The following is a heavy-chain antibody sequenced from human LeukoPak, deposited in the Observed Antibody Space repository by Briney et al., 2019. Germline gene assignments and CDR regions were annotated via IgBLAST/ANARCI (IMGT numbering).Heavy chain of an antibody. J-gene: IGHJ6*02. Sequence: GGSLRLSCAASGFTFNTYAMSWVRLAPGKGLEWVSGISGSGGSTYYADSVKGRFTSSRDNSNNTLYVQMNSLRVEDTAVYYCAKSGGLSGSGGLAMDVWGQGTTVTVSS. CDR2: ISGSGGST. CDR1: GFTFNTYA. V-gene: IGHV3-23*01. CDR3: AKSGGLSGSGGLAMDV. D-gene: IGHD3-10*01.